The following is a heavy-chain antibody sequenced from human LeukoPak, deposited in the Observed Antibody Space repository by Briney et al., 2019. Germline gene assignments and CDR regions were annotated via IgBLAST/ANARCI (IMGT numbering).Heavy chain of an antibody. V-gene: IGHV4-4*02. J-gene: IGHJ4*02. CDR3: ARRASSWGGLFDY. CDR1: GGSISSSNW. Sequence: PSETLSLTCAVSGGSISSSNWWNWVRQPPGKGLEWIGEIYHSGSTNYNPSLKSRVTISVDTSKNQFSLKLSSVTAADTAVYYCARRASSWGGLFDYWGQGTLVTVSS. CDR2: IYHSGST. D-gene: IGHD6-13*01.